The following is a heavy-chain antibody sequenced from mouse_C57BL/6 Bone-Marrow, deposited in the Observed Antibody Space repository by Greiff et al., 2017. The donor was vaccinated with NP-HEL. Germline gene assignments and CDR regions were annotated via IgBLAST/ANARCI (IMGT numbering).Heavy chain of an antibody. J-gene: IGHJ1*03. CDR1: GFSLTSYG. V-gene: IGHV2-2*01. CDR3: ARKLHYYGSSYDWYFDV. D-gene: IGHD1-1*01. CDR2: IWSGGST. Sequence: QVQLKESGPGLVQPSQSLSITCTVSGFSLTSYGVHWVRQSPGKGLEWLGVIWSGGSTDYNAAFISRLSISKDNSKSQVFFKMNSLQADDTAIYYCARKLHYYGSSYDWYFDVWGTGTTVTVSS.